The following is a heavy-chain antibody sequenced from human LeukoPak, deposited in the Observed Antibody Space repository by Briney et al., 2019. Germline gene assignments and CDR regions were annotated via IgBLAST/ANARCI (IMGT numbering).Heavy chain of an antibody. CDR1: GFTFSSYG. Sequence: GGPLRLSCAASGFTFSSYGMHWVRQAPGRGLEWVAVILYDGRNKYYADSVKGRFTISRDNSKNTLYLQMNSLRAEDTAVYYCARDQTYYYYGVDVWGQGTTVTVSS. CDR3: ARDQTYYYYGVDV. V-gene: IGHV3-33*01. CDR2: ILYDGRNK. J-gene: IGHJ6*02.